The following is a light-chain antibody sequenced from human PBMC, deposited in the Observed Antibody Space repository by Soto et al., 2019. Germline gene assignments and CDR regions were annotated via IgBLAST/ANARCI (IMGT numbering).Light chain of an antibody. J-gene: IGKJ5*01. V-gene: IGKV1-5*01. Sequence: DIQMTQSPSPLSASVGDRVTITCRASQSMSGWLAWYQQKPGKAPKLLIYDASTLESGVPSRFSGSISGTEFTLTISSLQPDDFATYYCQQYSSYSITFGQGTRLEIK. CDR1: QSMSGW. CDR2: DAS. CDR3: QQYSSYSIT.